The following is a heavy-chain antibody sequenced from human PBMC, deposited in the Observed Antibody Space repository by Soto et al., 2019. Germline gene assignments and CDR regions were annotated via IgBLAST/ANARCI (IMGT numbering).Heavy chain of an antibody. Sequence: PGGSLRLSCAASGFTFSSYWMHWVRQVPGKGLVWVSRLYIDGSRTSYADSVKGRITISRDNAKNNLYQQMNSLRDEDTAEYYCERGAGGYYYMDVWGKGTTVTVSS. CDR1: GFTFSSYW. CDR3: ERGAGGYYYMDV. D-gene: IGHD3-10*01. V-gene: IGHV3-74*01. J-gene: IGHJ6*03. CDR2: LYIDGSRT.